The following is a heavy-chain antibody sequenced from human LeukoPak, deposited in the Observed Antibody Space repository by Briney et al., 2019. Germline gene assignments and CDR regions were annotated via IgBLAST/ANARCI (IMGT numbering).Heavy chain of an antibody. V-gene: IGHV1-2*02. CDR1: GYTFTGYY. D-gene: IGHD3-22*01. J-gene: IGHJ6*02. CDR2: INPNSGGT. Sequence: ASVTVSCTASGYTFTGYYMHWVRQAPGQGLEWMGWINPNSGGTNYAQKFQGRVTMTRDTSISAAYMELSRLRSDDTAVYYCAGDSSGYRDYYYYGMDVWGQGTTVTVSS. CDR3: AGDSSGYRDYYYYGMDV.